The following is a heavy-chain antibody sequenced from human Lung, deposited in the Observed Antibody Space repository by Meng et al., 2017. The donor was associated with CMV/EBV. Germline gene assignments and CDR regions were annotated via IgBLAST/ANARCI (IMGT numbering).Heavy chain of an antibody. D-gene: IGHD2-2*01. Sequence: EPLQESGPRMVKPSETLSVTCIVSYDSITNYFRSWVRQPAGKGLEWIGRLYPDGSTDYNPSLSSRLTLSLDTSKIRFSLKLRSVTAADTAIYYCARTPVRFCNTHMCYAFDYWGQGALVTVSS. V-gene: IGHV4-4*07. J-gene: IGHJ4*02. CDR1: YDSITNYF. CDR3: ARTPVRFCNTHMCYAFDY. CDR2: LYPDGST.